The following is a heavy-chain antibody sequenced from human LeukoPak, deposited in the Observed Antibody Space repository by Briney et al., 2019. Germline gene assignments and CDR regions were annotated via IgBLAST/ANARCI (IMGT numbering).Heavy chain of an antibody. CDR1: GGSISSGGYY. CDR3: ARADYYGSGSADY. D-gene: IGHD3-10*01. CDR2: IHYSGST. J-gene: IGHJ4*02. V-gene: IGHV4-31*03. Sequence: SETLSLTCTVSGGSISSGGYYWSWIRQHPGKGLEWIGYIHYSGSTYYSPSLKSRVTISVDTSKNQFSLKLGSVTAADTAVYYCARADYYGSGSADYWGQGTLVTVSS.